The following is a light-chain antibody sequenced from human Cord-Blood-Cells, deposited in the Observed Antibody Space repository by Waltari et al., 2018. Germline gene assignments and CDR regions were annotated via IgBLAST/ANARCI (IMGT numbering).Light chain of an antibody. V-gene: IGKV3-15*01. CDR3: QQYNNWGT. Sequence: EIVMTQSPATLSVSPGERATLFCRASQSVSSNLAWYQQKPGQAPMLLIYVASTRATGIPARFSGSGSGTEFTLTISRLQSEDLAVYYCQQYNNWGTFGQGTKVEIK. CDR2: VAS. CDR1: QSVSSN. J-gene: IGKJ1*01.